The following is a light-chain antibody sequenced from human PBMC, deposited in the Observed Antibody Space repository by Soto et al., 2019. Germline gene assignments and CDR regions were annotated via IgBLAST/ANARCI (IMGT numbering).Light chain of an antibody. CDR3: QQSYSSPYT. CDR2: AAS. Sequence: DIQMTQSPSSLSASVGDRVTITCRASQSMSNYLNWYQHKPGKAPKVLIYAASTLQSGVPSRFSGRGSGTDCTLTISSLQPEDFATYHCQQSYSSPYTFGQGTKLEIK. CDR1: QSMSNY. V-gene: IGKV1-39*01. J-gene: IGKJ2*01.